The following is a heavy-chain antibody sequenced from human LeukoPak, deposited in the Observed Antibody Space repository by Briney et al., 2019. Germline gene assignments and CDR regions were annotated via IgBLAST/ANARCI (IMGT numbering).Heavy chain of an antibody. CDR1: GFTFSSYG. V-gene: IGHV3-33*01. CDR3: ARGYDILTGYLYYFDY. CDR2: IWYDGSNK. D-gene: IGHD3-9*01. J-gene: IGHJ4*02. Sequence: GGSLRLSCAASGFTFSSYGMHWVRQAPGKGLEWVAVIWYDGSNKYYADSVKGRFTIPRDNSKNTLYLQMNSLRAEDTAVYYCARGYDILTGYLYYFDYWGQGTLVTVSS.